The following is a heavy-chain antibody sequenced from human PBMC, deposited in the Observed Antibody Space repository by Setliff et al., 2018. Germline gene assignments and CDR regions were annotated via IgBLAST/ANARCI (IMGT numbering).Heavy chain of an antibody. CDR2: VGKGGST. Sequence: PSETLSLTCTVSGGSVSSGSYSWSWIRQSPGKELEWIGSVGKGGSTNYNPSLKSRVTLSIDTSKNQFSLKLNSVTAADMAMYYCAREQWLDPPGYYYMDVWAKGTTVAVSS. D-gene: IGHD6-19*01. J-gene: IGHJ6*03. CDR3: AREQWLDPPGYYYMDV. CDR1: GGSVSSGSYS. V-gene: IGHV4-61*01.